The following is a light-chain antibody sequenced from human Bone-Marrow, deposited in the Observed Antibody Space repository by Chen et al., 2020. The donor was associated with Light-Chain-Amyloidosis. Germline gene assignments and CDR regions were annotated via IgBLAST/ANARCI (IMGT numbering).Light chain of an antibody. CDR3: QSRAKWPPEYI. Sequence: EIVLTQSPATLSLSPGERATLSCRASQSVDSLLAWYQHKPGRPPRLLIYVASNRATDFPSRFRGRASGTGFTLTISRLEPDYFAVYYCQSRAKWPPEYIFGQGTNLDI. V-gene: IGKV3-11*01. J-gene: IGKJ2*01. CDR1: QSVDSL. CDR2: VAS.